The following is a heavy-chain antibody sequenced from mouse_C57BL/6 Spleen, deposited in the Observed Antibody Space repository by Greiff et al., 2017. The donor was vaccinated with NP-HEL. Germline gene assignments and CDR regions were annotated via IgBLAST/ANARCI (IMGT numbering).Heavy chain of an antibody. CDR1: GFTFSDYG. V-gene: IGHV5-17*01. CDR3: ARSGYSNGFDY. D-gene: IGHD2-5*01. J-gene: IGHJ2*01. CDR2: ISSGSSTI. Sequence: EVKLMESGGGLVKPGGSLKLSCAASGFTFSDYGMHWVRQAPEKGLEWVAYISSGSSTIYYAETVKGRFTISRDNAKNTLFLQMTSLRSEDTAMYYCARSGYSNGFDYWGQGTTLTVSS.